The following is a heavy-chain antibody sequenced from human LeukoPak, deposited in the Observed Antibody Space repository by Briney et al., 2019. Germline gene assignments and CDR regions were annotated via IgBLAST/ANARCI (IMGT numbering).Heavy chain of an antibody. V-gene: IGHV3-30*18. CDR2: ISYDGSNK. CDR3: AKDGLRLGELSY. CDR1: GFTFSRYG. Sequence: PGGSLRLSCAASGFTFSRYGMHWVRQAPGKGVEGVAVISYDGSNKYYADSVKGRFTISRDSSKNTLYLQMNSLRAEDTAVYYCAKDGLRLGELSYWGQGTLVTVSS. D-gene: IGHD3-16*02. J-gene: IGHJ4*02.